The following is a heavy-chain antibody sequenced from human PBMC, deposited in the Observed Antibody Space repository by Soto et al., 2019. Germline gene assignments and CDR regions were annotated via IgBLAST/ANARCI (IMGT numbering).Heavy chain of an antibody. J-gene: IGHJ5*02. D-gene: IGHD1-7*01. CDR2: ISGSGGST. CDR3: AKDFRLELRVP. Sequence: LRLSCAASGFTFSSYAMSWVRQAPGKGLEWVSAISGSGGSTYYADSVKGRFTISRDSSKNTLYLQMNSLRAEDTAVYYCAKDFRLELRVPWGQGTLVTVSS. V-gene: IGHV3-23*01. CDR1: GFTFSSYA.